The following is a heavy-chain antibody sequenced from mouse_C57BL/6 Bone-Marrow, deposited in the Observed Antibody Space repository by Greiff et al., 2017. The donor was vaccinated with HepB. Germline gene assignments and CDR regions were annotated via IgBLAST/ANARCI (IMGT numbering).Heavy chain of an antibody. CDR2: IRSKSNNYAT. CDR1: GFSFNTYA. D-gene: IGHD1-1*01. CDR3: VRHFTTVVEDAMDY. Sequence: EVQRVESGGGLVQPKGSLKLSCAASGFSFNTYAMNWVRQAPGKGLEWVARIRSKSNNYATYYADSVKDRFTISRDDSESMLYLQMNNLKTEDTAMYYCVRHFTTVVEDAMDYWGQGTSVTVSS. J-gene: IGHJ4*01. V-gene: IGHV10-1*01.